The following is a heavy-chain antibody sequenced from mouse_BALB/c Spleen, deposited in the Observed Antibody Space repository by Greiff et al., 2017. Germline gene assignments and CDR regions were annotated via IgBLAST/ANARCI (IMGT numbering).Heavy chain of an antibody. V-gene: IGHV1-7*01. CDR2: INPSTGYT. D-gene: IGHD2-14*01. CDR3: ARWGIYRYLFAY. Sequence: QVQLKQSGAELAKPGASVKMSCKASGYTFTSYWMHWVKQRPGQGLEWIGYINPSTGYTEYNQKFKDKATLTADKSSSTAYMQLSSLTSEDSAVYYCARWGIYRYLFAYWGQGTLVTVSA. J-gene: IGHJ3*01. CDR1: GYTFTSYW.